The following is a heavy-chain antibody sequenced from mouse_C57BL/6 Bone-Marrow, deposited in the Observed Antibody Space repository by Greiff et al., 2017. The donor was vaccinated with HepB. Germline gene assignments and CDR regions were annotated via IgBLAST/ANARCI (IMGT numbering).Heavy chain of an antibody. Sequence: EVQGVESGGDLVKPGGSLKLSCAASGFTFSSYGMSWVRQTPDKRLEWVATISSGGSYTYYPDSVKGRFTISRDNAKNTLYLQMSSLKSEDTAMYYCASLNLLLRYYAMDYWGQGTSVTVSS. CDR2: ISSGGSYT. D-gene: IGHD1-1*01. J-gene: IGHJ4*01. V-gene: IGHV5-6*01. CDR3: ASLNLLLRYYAMDY. CDR1: GFTFSSYG.